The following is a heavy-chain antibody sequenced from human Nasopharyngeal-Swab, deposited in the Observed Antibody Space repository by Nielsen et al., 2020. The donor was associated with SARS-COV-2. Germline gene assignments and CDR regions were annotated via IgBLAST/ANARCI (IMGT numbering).Heavy chain of an antibody. V-gene: IGHV3-30*03. CDR1: GFTFSSYG. D-gene: IGHD2-21*02. CDR2: ISYDGSNK. CDR3: ARGHNTYCGGDCYSLAPDY. Sequence: GESLKIPCAASGFTFSSYGMHWVRQAPGKGLEWVAVISYDGSNKYYADSVKGRFTISRDNSKNTLYLQMNSLRAEDTAVYYCARGHNTYCGGDCYSLAPDYWGQGTLVTVSS. J-gene: IGHJ4*02.